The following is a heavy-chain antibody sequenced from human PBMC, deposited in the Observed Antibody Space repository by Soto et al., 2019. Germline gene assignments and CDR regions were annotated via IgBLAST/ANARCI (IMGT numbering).Heavy chain of an antibody. CDR1: GYTFTSYA. V-gene: IGHV1-46*01. Sequence: ASVKVSCKASGYTFTSYAIHWVRQAPGQRLEWMGWINPSGGSTTYAQKFQGRVTMTRDTSTTTVYMELSSLKSEDTAVYYCARYDYNGYYFDYWGQGTLVTVSS. J-gene: IGHJ4*02. CDR3: ARYDYNGYYFDY. CDR2: INPSGGST. D-gene: IGHD4-4*01.